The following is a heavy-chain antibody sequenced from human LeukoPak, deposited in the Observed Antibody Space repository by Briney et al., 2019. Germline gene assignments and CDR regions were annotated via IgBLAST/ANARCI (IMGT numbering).Heavy chain of an antibody. Sequence: PSETLSLLYTVCGGSTSRYYGSSIWQPAGKGLEWIGRIYTSGSTNYNPSLKSRVTMSVDTSKNQFSLKLSSVTAADTAVYYCARALPASGDYRMDYWGQGTTVTVSS. CDR2: IYTSGST. D-gene: IGHD6-25*01. V-gene: IGHV4-4*07. J-gene: IGHJ6*02. CDR1: GGSTSRYY. CDR3: ARALPASGDYRMDY.